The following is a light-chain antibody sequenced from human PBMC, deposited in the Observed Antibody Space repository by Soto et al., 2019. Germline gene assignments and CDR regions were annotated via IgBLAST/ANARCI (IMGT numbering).Light chain of an antibody. Sequence: QSALTQPGSVSGSPGQTITISRTGTSSDVGGYNYVSWYQQHPGKAPKLMIYDVSNRPSGVSNRFSGSKSGNTASLTISGLQAEHEADYYCSSYTSSTDVVFGGGTKVTVL. V-gene: IGLV2-14*03. CDR2: DVS. CDR1: SSDVGGYNY. J-gene: IGLJ2*01. CDR3: SSYTSSTDVV.